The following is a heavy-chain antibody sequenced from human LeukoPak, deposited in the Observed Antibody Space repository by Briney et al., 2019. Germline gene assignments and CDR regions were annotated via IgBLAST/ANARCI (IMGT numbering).Heavy chain of an antibody. J-gene: IGHJ6*02. CDR3: ARDLHLRYFDWLLYGNYYGMDV. D-gene: IGHD3-9*01. Sequence: GGSLRLSCAASGFAFGSYAMNWVRQAPGKGLEWVSYTSSSSSTIYYADSVKGRFTISRDNAKNSLYLQMNSLRDEDTAVYYCARDLHLRYFDWLLYGNYYGMDVWGQGTTVTVSS. CDR2: TSSSSSTI. CDR1: GFAFGSYA. V-gene: IGHV3-48*02.